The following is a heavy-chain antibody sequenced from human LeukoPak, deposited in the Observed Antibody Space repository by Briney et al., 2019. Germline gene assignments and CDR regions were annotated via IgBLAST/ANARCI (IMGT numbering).Heavy chain of an antibody. V-gene: IGHV3-23*01. CDR1: GFTFSSYA. CDR2: ISGSGGST. Sequence: HSGGSLRLSCAASGFTFSSYAMSWVRQAPGKGLEWVSAISGSGGSTYYADSVKGRFTISRDNSKNTRYLQMNSLRAEDTAVYYCAKDRDCSSTSCLFDYWGQGTLVTVSS. J-gene: IGHJ4*02. D-gene: IGHD2-2*01. CDR3: AKDRDCSSTSCLFDY.